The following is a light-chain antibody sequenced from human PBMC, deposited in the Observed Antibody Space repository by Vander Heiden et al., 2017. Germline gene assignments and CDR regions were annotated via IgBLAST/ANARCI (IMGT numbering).Light chain of an antibody. V-gene: IGKV3-11*02. Sequence: EFVLTQSPATLSLSPGERATLSCRASQSVSSYLAWYQQKPGQAPRLLIYDASNRATGVPARFSGSGSERDFTLTISSLEPEDFAIYYCQQRSNWPAAFGGGTMVEIK. CDR1: QSVSSY. CDR2: DAS. CDR3: QQRSNWPAA. J-gene: IGKJ4*01.